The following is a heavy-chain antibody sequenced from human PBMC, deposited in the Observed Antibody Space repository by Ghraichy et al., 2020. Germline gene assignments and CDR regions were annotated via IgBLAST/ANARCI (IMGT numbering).Heavy chain of an antibody. V-gene: IGHV3-30*18. CDR2: ISFDGSQK. CDR1: RFTFRRYG. CDR3: AKVPDRVSSEDY. J-gene: IGHJ4*02. D-gene: IGHD5-12*01. Sequence: GGSLRLSRAASRFTFRRYGMHWVRQAPGEGLEWVAFISFDGSQKFYNDSVRGRFTISRDNSKNTLSLQMSSLRDEDTAMYYCAKVPDRVSSEDYWGQGSLVTVSA.